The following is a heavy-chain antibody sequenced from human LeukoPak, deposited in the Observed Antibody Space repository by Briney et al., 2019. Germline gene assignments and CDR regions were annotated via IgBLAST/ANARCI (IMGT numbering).Heavy chain of an antibody. CDR3: AKEWGVDYGLRY. Sequence: GGSLRLSCAASGFTFNNYAMNWVRQAPGKRLEWVSGIIDSDGNTFYTDSVKGRFTVSRDNSKNTLYLQMNSLRADDTAVYYCAKEWGVDYGLRYWGQGTLVTVSS. J-gene: IGHJ4*02. D-gene: IGHD4-17*01. V-gene: IGHV3-23*01. CDR1: GFTFNNYA. CDR2: IIDSDGNT.